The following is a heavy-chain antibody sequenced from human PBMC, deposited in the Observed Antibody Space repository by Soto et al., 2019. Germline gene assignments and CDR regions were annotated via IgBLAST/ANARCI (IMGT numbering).Heavy chain of an antibody. Sequence: GGSLRLSCAASGFTFTRYSMNWVRQAPGKGLEWVSSISSTTNYIYYADSMKGRFTVSRDNAKNSVYLEMNSLGAEDTALYYCARESEDLTSNFDYWGQGTLVTVSS. CDR2: ISSTTNYI. V-gene: IGHV3-21*01. CDR3: ARESEDLTSNFDY. CDR1: GFTFTRYS. J-gene: IGHJ4*02.